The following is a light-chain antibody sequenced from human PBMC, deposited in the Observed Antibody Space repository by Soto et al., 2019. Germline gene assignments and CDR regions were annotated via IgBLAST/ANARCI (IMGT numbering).Light chain of an antibody. Sequence: DIQMTQSPSTLSASVGDRVSITCRASQTINNLMAWYQQKPGQAPKLLIYRASNLETGVPSRLSGSGSGTDFTLTISSLQPEDFATYYCQQTYSTPHTFGQGTKVEIK. CDR1: QTINNL. V-gene: IGKV1-5*03. J-gene: IGKJ2*01. CDR3: QQTYSTPHT. CDR2: RAS.